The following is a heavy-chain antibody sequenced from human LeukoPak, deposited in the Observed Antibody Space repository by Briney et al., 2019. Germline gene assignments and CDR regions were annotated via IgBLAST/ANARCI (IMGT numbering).Heavy chain of an antibody. J-gene: IGHJ3*02. V-gene: IGHV3-21*01. Sequence: GGSLRLSCAASEFTFSSYSMNWVRQAPGKGLEWVSSTSGSGSYIYYADSVKGRFTISRDNAKNSLYLQMNSLRAADTAVYYCARLAYYYDTSGYYGAFDIWGQGTMVTVSS. CDR2: TSGSGSYI. CDR1: EFTFSSYS. D-gene: IGHD3-22*01. CDR3: ARLAYYYDTSGYYGAFDI.